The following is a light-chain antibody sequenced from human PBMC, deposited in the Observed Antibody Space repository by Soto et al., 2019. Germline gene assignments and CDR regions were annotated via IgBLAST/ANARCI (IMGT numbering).Light chain of an antibody. Sequence: EIVLTQTPRTPSLSPGDSATLACRLSQSVSSSYLAWYQQKPGQAPRLLTYGASSRATGIPDRFSGSGSGTDFTLTISRLEPEDFAVYYCQQYGSSPLTFGGGTKVDIK. J-gene: IGKJ4*01. CDR2: GAS. CDR3: QQYGSSPLT. V-gene: IGKV3-20*01. CDR1: QSVSSSY.